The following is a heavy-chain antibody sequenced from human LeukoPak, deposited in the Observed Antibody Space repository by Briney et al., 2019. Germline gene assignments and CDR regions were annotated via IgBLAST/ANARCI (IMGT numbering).Heavy chain of an antibody. D-gene: IGHD7-27*01. V-gene: IGHV1-24*01. CDR3: ATANWGSRAFDI. CDR2: FDPEDGET. CDR1: GYTLTELS. J-gene: IGHJ3*02. Sequence: ASVKVSCKVSGYTLTELSMHWVRQAPGKGLEWMGGFDPEDGETIYAQKFQGRVTMTEDTSTDTAYMELSSLRSEDTAVYYCATANWGSRAFDIWGQGTMVTVSS.